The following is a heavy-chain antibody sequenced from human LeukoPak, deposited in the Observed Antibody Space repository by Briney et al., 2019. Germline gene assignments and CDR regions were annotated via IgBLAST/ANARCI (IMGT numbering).Heavy chain of an antibody. CDR2: IYYSGST. J-gene: IGHJ4*02. D-gene: IGHD3/OR15-3a*01. CDR1: GGSFSGYY. CDR3: ARGDLDYPFDY. Sequence: SETLSLTCAVYGGSFSGYYWGWLRQPPGKGLEWIGSIYYSGSTYYNPSLKSRVTISVDTSKNQFSLKLSSVTAADTAVYYCARGDLDYPFDYWGQGTLVTVSS. V-gene: IGHV4-34*01.